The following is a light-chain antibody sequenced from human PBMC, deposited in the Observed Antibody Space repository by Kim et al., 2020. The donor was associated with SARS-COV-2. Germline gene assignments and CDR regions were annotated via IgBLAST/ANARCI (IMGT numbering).Light chain of an antibody. CDR1: SSNIGSNN. V-gene: IGLV1-47*01. CDR3: AAWDDSLRV. CDR2: RNN. J-gene: IGLJ3*02. Sequence: QSVLTQPPSASGTPGQRVTISCSGSSSNIGSNNEYWYQQHPGTAPKLLIYRNNQRPSGVPDRFSGSKSGTSASLAISGLRYEDEADYYCAAWDDSLRVFGGGTQLTVL.